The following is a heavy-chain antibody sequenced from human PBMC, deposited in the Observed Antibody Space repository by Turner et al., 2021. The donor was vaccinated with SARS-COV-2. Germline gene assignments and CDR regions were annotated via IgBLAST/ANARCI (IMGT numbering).Heavy chain of an antibody. CDR3: ARATGDFDL. V-gene: IGHV3-30-3*01. J-gene: IGHJ2*01. CDR1: GFTFSSYV. CDR2: ISYDGINK. Sequence: QVQLVESGGGVVQPGRSLRISCAASGFTFSSYVMHWVRQAPGKGLEWVALISYDGINKYYADSVKGRFTISRDNSKNTLYLQMNSLRAEDTAVYYCARATGDFDLWGRGTLVTVSS. D-gene: IGHD3-10*01.